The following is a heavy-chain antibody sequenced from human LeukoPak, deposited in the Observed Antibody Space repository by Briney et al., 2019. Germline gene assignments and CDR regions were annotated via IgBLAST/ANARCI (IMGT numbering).Heavy chain of an antibody. CDR1: GGSFSGYY. Sequence: SETLSLTCAVYGGSFSGYYWSWIRQPPGKGLEWIGEINHSGSTNYNPSLKSRVTISVDTSKNQFSLKLSSVTAADTAVYYCARVDRMTHLDYWGQGTLVTVSS. J-gene: IGHJ4*02. V-gene: IGHV4-34*01. CDR3: ARVDRMTHLDY. D-gene: IGHD3-22*01. CDR2: INHSGST.